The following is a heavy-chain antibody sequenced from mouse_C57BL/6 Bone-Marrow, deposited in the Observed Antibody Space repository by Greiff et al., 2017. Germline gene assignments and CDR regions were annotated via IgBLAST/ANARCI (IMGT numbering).Heavy chain of an antibody. J-gene: IGHJ4*01. CDR2: INPNDGTT. CDR3: ARSPSPPYDYAMDY. CDR1: GYSFTDYN. Sequence: EVKLQESGPELVKPGASVKISCKASGYSFTDYNMNWVKQSNGKSLEWIGVINPNDGTTSYNQKFKGKATLTVDQSSSTAYRQLSSLTSEDSAVYYCARSPSPPYDYAMDYWGQGTSVTVSS. V-gene: IGHV1-39*01.